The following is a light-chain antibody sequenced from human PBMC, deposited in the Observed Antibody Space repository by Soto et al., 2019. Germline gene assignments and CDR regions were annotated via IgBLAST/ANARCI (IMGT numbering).Light chain of an antibody. V-gene: IGKV3-20*01. CDR3: QQYASSPWT. J-gene: IGKJ1*01. CDR1: ETVRTGS. Sequence: EIVLTQSPATLSLSPGEKATLSCRASETVRTGSLAWYQQKPGQATRLLIFGASVRATDIPDRFSGSGSGTDFTLTITRLAPEDFAVYHCQQYASSPWTFGQGTKLEIK. CDR2: GAS.